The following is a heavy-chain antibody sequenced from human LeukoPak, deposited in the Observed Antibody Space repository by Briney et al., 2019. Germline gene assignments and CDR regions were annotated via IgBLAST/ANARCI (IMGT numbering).Heavy chain of an antibody. Sequence: GGSLRLSCAASGFTFSSYAMHWVRQAPGKGLGWVAVISYDGSNKYYADSVKGRFTISRDNSKNTLYLQMNSLRAEDTAVYYCARDHLPLYDILTGYYPHPYFYMDVWGKGTTVTVSS. D-gene: IGHD3-9*01. J-gene: IGHJ6*03. CDR2: ISYDGSNK. CDR1: GFTFSSYA. V-gene: IGHV3-30*01. CDR3: ARDHLPLYDILTGYYPHPYFYMDV.